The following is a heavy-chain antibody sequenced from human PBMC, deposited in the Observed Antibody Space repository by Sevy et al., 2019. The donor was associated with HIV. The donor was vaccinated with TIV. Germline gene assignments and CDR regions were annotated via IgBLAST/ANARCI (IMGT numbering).Heavy chain of an antibody. CDR2: IASIFGTP. D-gene: IGHD3-3*01. CDR1: GGTFSSYA. V-gene: IGHV1-69*13. Sequence: ASVKVSCKASGGTFSSYAFSWVRQAPGQGLEWMGGIASIFGTPHYAQTFQGRVTITADESTTTAYMELGSLRSEDTAVYYCARDWGYYNFRSGYYTGMGGMDVWGQGTTVTVSS. CDR3: ARDWGYYNFRSGYYTGMGGMDV. J-gene: IGHJ6*02.